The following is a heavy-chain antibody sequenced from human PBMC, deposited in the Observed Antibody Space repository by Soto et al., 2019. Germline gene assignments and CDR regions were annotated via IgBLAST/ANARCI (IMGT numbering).Heavy chain of an antibody. CDR2: IYYSGST. V-gene: IGHV4-61*01. Sequence: SETLSLTCTVSGGSVSSGSYYWSWIRQPPGKGLEWIGYIYYSGSTNYNPSLKSRVTISVDTSKNQFSLKLSSVTAADTAVYYCARQRDYDFWSGYFWFDPWGQGTLVTVSS. J-gene: IGHJ5*02. CDR3: ARQRDYDFWSGYFWFDP. CDR1: GGSVSSGSYY. D-gene: IGHD3-3*01.